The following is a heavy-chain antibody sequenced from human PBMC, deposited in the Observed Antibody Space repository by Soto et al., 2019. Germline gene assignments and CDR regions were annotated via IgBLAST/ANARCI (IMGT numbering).Heavy chain of an antibody. D-gene: IGHD3-22*01. CDR2: IRAYNGNT. J-gene: IGHJ5*02. V-gene: IGHV1-18*01. CDR3: ARDHYDSSGLNHDWFDP. Sequence: QVQLVQSGAEVKKPGASVKVSCKASGYTFTSYGISWVRQAPGQGLERMGWIRAYNGNTNYAQKLQGRVTMTTDTSTSTAYMELRSLRSDDTAVYYCARDHYDSSGLNHDWFDPWGQGTLVTVSS. CDR1: GYTFTSYG.